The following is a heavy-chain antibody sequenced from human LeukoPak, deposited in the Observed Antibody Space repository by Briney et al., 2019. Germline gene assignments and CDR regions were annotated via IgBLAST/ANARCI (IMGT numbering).Heavy chain of an antibody. V-gene: IGHV4-39*01. CDR2: IFYSGRS. J-gene: IGHJ4*02. CDR1: GCTFSTSGYY. CDR3: SPFTYYYGPVM. D-gene: IGHD3-10*01. Sequence: SETLSLTCTVSGCTFSTSGYYWGGHRPPPGPGLVWVGSIFYSGRSYYNPFLESRVIISVNTSKNQFSLKQNLVTAADPALYYRSPFTYYYGPVMWGQGALVTVS.